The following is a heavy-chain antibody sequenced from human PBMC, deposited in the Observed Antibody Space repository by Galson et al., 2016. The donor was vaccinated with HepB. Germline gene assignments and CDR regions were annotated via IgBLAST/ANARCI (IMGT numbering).Heavy chain of an antibody. V-gene: IGHV3-15*05. D-gene: IGHD2/OR15-2a*01. Sequence: SLRLSCAASGVTVRDAWMTWVRQAPGKGLEWVGRIKSESNGGTTDYPAPVKGRFTISRDDSKNTLYLQMDSLMSEDTGVYFCMIDCCLWHISGPSGGTWGQGTLVTVSS. CDR3: MIDCCLWHISGPSGGT. J-gene: IGHJ5*02. CDR1: GVTVRDAW. CDR2: IKSESNGGTT.